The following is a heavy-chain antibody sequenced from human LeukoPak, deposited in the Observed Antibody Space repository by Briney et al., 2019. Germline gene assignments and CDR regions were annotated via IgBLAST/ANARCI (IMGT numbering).Heavy chain of an antibody. CDR3: ARNYYFDY. CDR2: INHSGST. Sequence: SETLSLTCAVYGGSFSGYYWSWIRQPPGKGLEWIGEINHSGSTNYNPSLKSRVTISVDTSKNQFSLKLSSVTAADTAVYYCARNYYFDYWGQGTLVTVSS. J-gene: IGHJ4*02. V-gene: IGHV4-34*01. CDR1: GGSFSGYY.